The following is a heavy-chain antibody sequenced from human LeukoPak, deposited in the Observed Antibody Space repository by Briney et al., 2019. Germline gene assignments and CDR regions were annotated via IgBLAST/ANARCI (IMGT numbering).Heavy chain of an antibody. CDR3: ARNYYFDY. CDR2: INHSGST. Sequence: SETLSLTCAVYGGSFSGYYWSWIRQPPGKGLEWIGEINHSGSTNYNPSLKSRVTISVDTSKNQFSLKLSSVTAADTAVYYCARNYYFDYWGQGTLVTVSS. J-gene: IGHJ4*02. V-gene: IGHV4-34*01. CDR1: GGSFSGYY.